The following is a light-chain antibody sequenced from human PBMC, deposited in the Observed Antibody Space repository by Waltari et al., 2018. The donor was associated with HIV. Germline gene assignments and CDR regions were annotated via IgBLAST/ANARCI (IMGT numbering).Light chain of an antibody. Sequence: IRMTQSPSSLSASTGDRVNITCRASQPVSDYVAWFRQRPGETPQFLIFGASTLHTGSPSRFSVSSSGTEFTLSVSCLQSEDFATFFCQQYYDYPWTFGPGTQIEVK. CDR3: QQYYDYPWT. V-gene: IGKV1-8*01. J-gene: IGKJ1*01. CDR1: QPVSDY. CDR2: GAS.